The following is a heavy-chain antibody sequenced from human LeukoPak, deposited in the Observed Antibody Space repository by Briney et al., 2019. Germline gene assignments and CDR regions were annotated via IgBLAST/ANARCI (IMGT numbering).Heavy chain of an antibody. V-gene: IGHV4-61*02. CDR3: ARSYDSSGYYHNWFDP. J-gene: IGHJ5*02. Sequence: RASQTLSLTCTVSGGSISSGSYYWSWIRQPAGKGLEWIGRIYTSGSTNYNPSLKSRVTISVDTSKNQFSLKLSSVTAADTAVYYCARSYDSSGYYHNWFDPWGQGTLVTVSS. CDR2: IYTSGST. CDR1: GGSISSGSYY. D-gene: IGHD3-22*01.